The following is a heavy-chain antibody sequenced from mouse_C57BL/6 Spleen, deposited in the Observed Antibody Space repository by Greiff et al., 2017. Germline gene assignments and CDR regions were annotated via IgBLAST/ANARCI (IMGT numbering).Heavy chain of an antibody. CDR3: TIYYDYEWFAY. CDR2: IDPETGGT. V-gene: IGHV1-15*01. J-gene: IGHJ3*01. CDR1: GYTFTDYE. Sequence: QVHVKQSGAELVRPGASVTLSCKASGYTFTDYEMHWVKQTPVHGLEWIGAIDPETGGTAYNQKFKGKAILTADKSSSTAYMELRSLTSEDSAVYYCTIYYDYEWFAYWGQGTLVTVSA. D-gene: IGHD2-4*01.